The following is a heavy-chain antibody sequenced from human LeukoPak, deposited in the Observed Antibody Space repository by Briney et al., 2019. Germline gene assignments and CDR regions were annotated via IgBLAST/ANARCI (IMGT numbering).Heavy chain of an antibody. V-gene: IGHV4-61*02. CDR2: IYTSGST. CDR3: ARGSGYASADY. J-gene: IGHJ4*02. D-gene: IGHD3-3*01. Sequence: PSETLSLTCTVSGGSISSGSYNWSWIRQPAGKGLEWIGLIYTSGSTNYNPYLKSRVTISLDTSKNQFSLKLSSVTAADTAVYYCARGSGYASADYWGQGTLVTVSS. CDR1: GGSISSGSYN.